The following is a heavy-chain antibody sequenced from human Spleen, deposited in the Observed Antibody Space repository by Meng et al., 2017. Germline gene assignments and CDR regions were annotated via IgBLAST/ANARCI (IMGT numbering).Heavy chain of an antibody. D-gene: IGHD6-19*01. CDR2: IYRSGHT. CDR3: ARPTAVAVAPDAFDI. CDR1: GFTFSSYE. J-gene: IGHJ3*02. V-gene: IGHV3-66*02. Sequence: GGSLRLSCAASGFTFSSYEMNWVRQAPGKGLEWVSLIYRSGHTYYADSVKGRFTISRDNSKNTLYLQMNSLRAEDTAVYYCARPTAVAVAPDAFDIWGQGTRVTGSS.